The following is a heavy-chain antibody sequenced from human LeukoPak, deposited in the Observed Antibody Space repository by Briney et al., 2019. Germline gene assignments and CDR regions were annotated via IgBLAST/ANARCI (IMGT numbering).Heavy chain of an antibody. D-gene: IGHD3-22*01. V-gene: IGHV3-30-3*01. CDR2: ISYDGSNK. CDR1: GFTFSSYA. CDR3: ARDFTGYDSSGYYTRAFDY. J-gene: IGHJ4*02. Sequence: TGRSLRLSCAASGFTFSSYAMHWVRQAPGKGLEWVAVISYDGSNKYYADSVKGRFTISRDNSKNTLYLQMNSLRAEDTAVYYCARDFTGYDSSGYYTRAFDYWGQGTLVTVSS.